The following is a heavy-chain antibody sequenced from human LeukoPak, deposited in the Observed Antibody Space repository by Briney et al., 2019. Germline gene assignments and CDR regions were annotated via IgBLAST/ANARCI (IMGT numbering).Heavy chain of an antibody. J-gene: IGHJ4*02. D-gene: IGHD3-3*01. CDR2: IYYSGST. Sequence: PSEILSLTCTVSGGSISSYYWSWIRQPPGKGLEWIGYIYYSGSTNYNPSLKSRVTISVDTSKNQFSLKLSSVTAADTAVYYCARTVHYDFWSGYVYWGQGTLVTVSS. V-gene: IGHV4-59*01. CDR1: GGSISSYY. CDR3: ARTVHYDFWSGYVY.